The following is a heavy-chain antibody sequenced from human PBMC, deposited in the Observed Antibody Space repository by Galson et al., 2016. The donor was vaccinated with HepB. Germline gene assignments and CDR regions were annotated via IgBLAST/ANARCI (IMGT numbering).Heavy chain of an antibody. CDR3: AREMHVAAAAAFDF. V-gene: IGHV3-33*01. D-gene: IGHD6-13*01. Sequence: SLRLSCAASEFTFSTYGMHWVRQAPGKGLEWVALIWHDGSNKYYADSVKGRFTISRDNPKNTLYLQMNSLKVEDTAVYYCAREMHVAAAAAFDFWGQGTLVTVSS. CDR2: IWHDGSNK. J-gene: IGHJ4*02. CDR1: EFTFSTYG.